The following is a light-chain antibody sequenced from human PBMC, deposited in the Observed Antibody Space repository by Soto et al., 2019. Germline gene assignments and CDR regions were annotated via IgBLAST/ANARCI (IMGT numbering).Light chain of an antibody. CDR2: EVS. CDR1: SSDLGTYNY. CDR3: SSYTTSSTKV. V-gene: IGLV2-14*01. J-gene: IGLJ1*01. Sequence: QSALTQPASVSGSPGHSITISCTGTSSDLGTYNYVSWYQQHPGKAPKLMIYEVSNRPSGVSNRFSGSKSGSTASLTISGLQAEDEADYYCSSYTTSSTKVFGTGTKLTVL.